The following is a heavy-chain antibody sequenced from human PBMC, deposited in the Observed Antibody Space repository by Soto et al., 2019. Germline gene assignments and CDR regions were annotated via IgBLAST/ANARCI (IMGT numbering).Heavy chain of an antibody. V-gene: IGHV5-10-1*01. J-gene: IGHJ6*02. CDR1: VYSFTSYC. Sequence: GESLSTSWQGSVYSFTSYCITWVLQIPGKGLECMGRIDPSDSYTNYSPSFQGHVTISADKSISTAYLQWSSLKASDTSMYYCARRTLIADPYHYGTDVWGQGTTVTVSS. CDR2: IDPSDSYT. D-gene: IGHD6-13*01. CDR3: ARRTLIADPYHYGTDV.